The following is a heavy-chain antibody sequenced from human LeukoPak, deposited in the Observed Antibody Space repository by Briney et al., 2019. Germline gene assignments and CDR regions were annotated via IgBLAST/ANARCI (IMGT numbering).Heavy chain of an antibody. J-gene: IGHJ4*02. Sequence: ASVKVSCKASGYTSTGYYLHWVRQAPGQGLEWMGRINPNSGDTNYAQKFQGRVTMTRDTSISIAYMELSRLRSDDTAVYYCASWVTAARGDFDYWGQGTLVTVSS. D-gene: IGHD2-21*02. CDR1: GYTSTGYY. CDR3: ASWVTAARGDFDY. V-gene: IGHV1-2*06. CDR2: INPNSGDT.